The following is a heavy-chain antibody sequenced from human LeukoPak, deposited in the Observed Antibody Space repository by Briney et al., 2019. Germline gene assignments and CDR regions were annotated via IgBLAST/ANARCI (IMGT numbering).Heavy chain of an antibody. J-gene: IGHJ5*02. D-gene: IGHD6-13*01. CDR1: GFTFSSYG. V-gene: IGHV3-30*03. CDR2: ISYDGSNK. Sequence: QPGRSLRLSCAASGFTFSSYGMHWVRQAPGKGLEWVAVISYDGSNKYYADSVKGRFTISRDNAKNSLFLHMSSLRAEDTAVYYCATAPAAADSSWGQGTLVAVSS. CDR3: ATAPAAADSS.